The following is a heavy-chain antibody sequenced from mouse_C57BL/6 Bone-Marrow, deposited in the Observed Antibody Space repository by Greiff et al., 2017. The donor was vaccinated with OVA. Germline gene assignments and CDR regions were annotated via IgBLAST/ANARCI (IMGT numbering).Heavy chain of an antibody. Sequence: QVQLQQPGAELVKPGASVKLSCKASGYTFTSYWMQWVKQRPGQGLEWIGEIDPSDSYTNYNQKFKGKATLTVDTSSSTAYMQLSSLTSEDSAVYHCVKGDGDDYWGQGTTLTVSS. CDR3: VKGDGDDY. V-gene: IGHV1-50*01. CDR1: GYTFTSYW. CDR2: IDPSDSYT. J-gene: IGHJ2*01. D-gene: IGHD3-3*01.